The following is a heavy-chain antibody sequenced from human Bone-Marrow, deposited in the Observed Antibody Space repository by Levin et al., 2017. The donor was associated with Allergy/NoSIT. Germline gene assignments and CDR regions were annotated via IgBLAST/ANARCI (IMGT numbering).Heavy chain of an antibody. D-gene: IGHD3-3*01. J-gene: IGHJ6*02. CDR1: GYTFTGYY. CDR3: ARDRYDFWSGPRDYGMDV. V-gene: IGHV1-2*02. CDR2: INPNSGGT. Sequence: AASVKVSCKASGYTFTGYYMHWVRQAPGQGLEWMGWINPNSGGTNYAQKFQGRVTMTRDTSISTAYMDLSRLRSDDTAVYYCARDRYDFWSGPRDYGMDVWGQGTTVTVSS.